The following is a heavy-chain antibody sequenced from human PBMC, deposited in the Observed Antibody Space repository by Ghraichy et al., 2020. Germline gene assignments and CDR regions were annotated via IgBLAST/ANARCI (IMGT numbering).Heavy chain of an antibody. J-gene: IGHJ2*01. Sequence: GGSLRLSCAASGFTFSSYGMHWVRQAPGKGLEWVAVISYDGSNKYYADSVKGRFTISRDNSKNTLYLQMNSLRAEDTAVYYCAKEAGGYFDLWGRGTLVTVSS. D-gene: IGHD6-13*01. V-gene: IGHV3-30*18. CDR1: GFTFSSYG. CDR2: ISYDGSNK. CDR3: AKEAGGYFDL.